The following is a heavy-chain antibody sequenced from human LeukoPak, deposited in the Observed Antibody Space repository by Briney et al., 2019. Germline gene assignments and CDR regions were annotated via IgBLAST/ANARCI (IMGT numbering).Heavy chain of an antibody. V-gene: IGHV3-74*01. CDR1: AFTFSSYW. D-gene: IGHD1-7*01. CDR2: INSDGSST. J-gene: IGHJ4*02. Sequence: GGSLRLSCAASAFTFSSYWMHWVRQAPGKGLVWVSRINSDGSSTSYADSVKGRFTISRDSAKNTLYLEMNSLRAEDTAVYYCARYNWNSAPFDYWGQGTLVTVSS. CDR3: ARYNWNSAPFDY.